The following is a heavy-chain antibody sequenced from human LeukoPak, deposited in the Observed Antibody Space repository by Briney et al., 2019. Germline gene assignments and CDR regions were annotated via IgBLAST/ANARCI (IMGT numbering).Heavy chain of an antibody. V-gene: IGHV3-23*01. CDR2: ISGSGGST. J-gene: IGHJ4*02. CDR3: AKDRAYYYDSSGYYYFDH. D-gene: IGHD3-22*01. CDR1: GFTFSSYA. Sequence: GGSLRLSCAASGFTFSSYAMSWVRQAPGKGLEWVSAISGSGGSTYYADSVKGRFTISRDNSKNTLYLQMNSLRAEDTAVYYCAKDRAYYYDSSGYYYFDHWGQGTLVTVSS.